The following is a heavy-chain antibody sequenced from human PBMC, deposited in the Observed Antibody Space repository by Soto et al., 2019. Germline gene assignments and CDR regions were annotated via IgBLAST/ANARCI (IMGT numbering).Heavy chain of an antibody. Sequence: PSETLSLTCTVSGGSISSVDYYWSWIRQPPGKGLEWIGYIYYSGSTYYNPSLKSRLTISVDKSKNQFSLKLSSVTAADTAVYYCRAVRGSSYYFDYWGQGTLVTVSS. CDR1: GGSISSVDYY. D-gene: IGHD3-10*01. CDR2: IYYSGST. J-gene: IGHJ4*02. V-gene: IGHV4-30-4*03. CDR3: RAVRGSSYYFDY.